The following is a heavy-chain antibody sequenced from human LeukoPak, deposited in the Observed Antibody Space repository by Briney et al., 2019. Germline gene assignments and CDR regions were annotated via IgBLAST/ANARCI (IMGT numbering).Heavy chain of an antibody. Sequence: GGSLRLSCAASGFTFNTYTMNWVRQAPGKGLEWVSYISGSSGIIDYADSVRGRFTISRDNAKNSLYLQMNSLRAEDTAVYYCASFASNLIGLDYWGQGTLVTVSS. J-gene: IGHJ4*02. CDR2: ISGSSGII. V-gene: IGHV3-48*01. D-gene: IGHD3-16*02. CDR1: GFTFNTYT. CDR3: ASFASNLIGLDY.